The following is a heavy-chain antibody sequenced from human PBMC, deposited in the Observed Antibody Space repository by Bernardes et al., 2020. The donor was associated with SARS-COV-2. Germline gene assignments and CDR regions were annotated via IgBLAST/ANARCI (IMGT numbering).Heavy chain of an antibody. V-gene: IGHV1-2*02. CDR1: GYTFTGYY. D-gene: IGHD3-22*01. CDR2: INPNSGGT. CDR3: ALPPTNYDRYGMDV. J-gene: IGHJ6*02. Sequence: SVKVSCKASGYTFTGYYMHWVRQAPGQGLEWMGWINPNSGGTNYAQKFQGRVTMTRDTSISTAYMELTRLRSDDTAVYYCALPPTNYDRYGMDVWGQGTTVTVSS.